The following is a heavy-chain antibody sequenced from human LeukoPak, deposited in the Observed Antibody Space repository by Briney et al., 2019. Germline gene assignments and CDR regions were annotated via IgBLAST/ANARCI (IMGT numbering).Heavy chain of an antibody. V-gene: IGHV3-30*04. D-gene: IGHD5-12*01. Sequence: PGRSLRPSCAASGFTFSSYAMHWVRQAPGKGLEWVAVISYDGSNKYYADSVKGRFTISRDNSKNTLYLQMNSLRAEDTAVYYCARWGHSGRVQAGGFLDYWGQGTLVTVSS. J-gene: IGHJ4*02. CDR1: GFTFSSYA. CDR3: ARWGHSGRVQAGGFLDY. CDR2: ISYDGSNK.